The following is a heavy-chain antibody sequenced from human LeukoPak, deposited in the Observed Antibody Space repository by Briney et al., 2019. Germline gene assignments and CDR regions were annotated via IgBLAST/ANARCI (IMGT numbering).Heavy chain of an antibody. CDR3: ARNPAAWFGELSSWFDP. Sequence: GRSLRLSCAASGFTFSSYAMHWVRQAPGKGLEWVAVISYDGSSKNYADSVKGRFTISRDNSENTLYLQMSSLKTDDSAVYYCARNPAAWFGELSSWFDPWAREPWSPSPQ. J-gene: IGHJ5*02. V-gene: IGHV3-30-3*01. CDR2: ISYDGSSK. CDR1: GFTFSSYA. D-gene: IGHD3-10*01.